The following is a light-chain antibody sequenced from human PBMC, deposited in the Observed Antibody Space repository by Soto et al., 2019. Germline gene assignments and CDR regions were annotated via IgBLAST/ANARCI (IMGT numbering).Light chain of an antibody. CDR1: QSVSSSY. CDR3: QQYGSSPHT. J-gene: IGKJ2*01. Sequence: EIVVTQSPGTLSLSPWERATLSCRASQSVSSSYLAWYKQKPGQATRLLIYGSSSSATGIPDRFSGHGSGTDFTLTISRLEPEDFAVYYCQQYGSSPHTFGQGTKLEIK. V-gene: IGKV3-20*01. CDR2: GSS.